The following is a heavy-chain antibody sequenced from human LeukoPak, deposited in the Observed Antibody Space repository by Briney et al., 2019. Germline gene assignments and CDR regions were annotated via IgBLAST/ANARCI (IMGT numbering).Heavy chain of an antibody. CDR1: GFTFNNYG. Sequence: GGPLRLSCAASGFTFNNYGLIWVRQAPGKGLEWVAAISNDGGGTMYAGFVEGRFTISRDNSKNTLFLQMNSLRAEDTALYYCAKGSSGYFVDLWGQGTLVTVSS. J-gene: IGHJ5*02. D-gene: IGHD3-22*01. CDR2: ISNDGGGT. V-gene: IGHV3-23*01. CDR3: AKGSSGYFVDL.